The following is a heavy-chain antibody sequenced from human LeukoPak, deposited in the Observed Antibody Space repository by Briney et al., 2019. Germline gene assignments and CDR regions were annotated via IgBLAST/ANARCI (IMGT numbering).Heavy chain of an antibody. CDR1: GGTFISYA. V-gene: IGHV1-69*04. J-gene: IGHJ4*02. Sequence: SVKVSCKASGGTFISYAISWVRQAPGQGVEWMGRIIPILGIANYAQKFQGRVTITADKSTSTAYMELSSLRSEDTAVYYCARVRGSGSTLYYFDYWGQGTLVTVSS. CDR3: ARVRGSGSTLYYFDY. CDR2: IIPILGIA. D-gene: IGHD3-10*01.